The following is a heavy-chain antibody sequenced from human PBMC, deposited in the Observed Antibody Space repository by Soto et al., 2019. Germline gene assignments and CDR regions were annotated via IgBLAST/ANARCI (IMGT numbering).Heavy chain of an antibody. Sequence: QVQVVQSGAEVKKPGSSVKVSCKASGGTFSNYAISWVRQAPGHGREWVVGLIPLTRTPVYAQTVQGSLTITADEITSAAYMELSSLRSDDTAVYYCAIATRNSWTCDFWGQGTLVTVYS. CDR2: LIPLTRTP. CDR1: GGTFSNYA. CDR3: AIATRNSWTCDF. V-gene: IGHV1-69*01. J-gene: IGHJ4*02. D-gene: IGHD6-13*01.